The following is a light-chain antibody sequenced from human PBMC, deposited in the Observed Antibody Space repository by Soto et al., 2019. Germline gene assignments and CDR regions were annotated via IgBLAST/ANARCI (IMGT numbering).Light chain of an antibody. Sequence: DIQMTQSPSTLSASVGDRVTITCRASQSISTWLAWYQQKPGKAPSLLIFKASELESGVPSRFSGSGSGKEFTLTISSLQPDDFATYYCQQYNTYGYVWTFGQGTKV. V-gene: IGKV1-5*03. CDR1: QSISTW. CDR3: QQYNTYGYVWT. CDR2: KAS. J-gene: IGKJ1*01.